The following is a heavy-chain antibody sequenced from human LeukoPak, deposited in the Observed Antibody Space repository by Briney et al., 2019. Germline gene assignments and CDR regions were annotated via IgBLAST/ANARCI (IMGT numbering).Heavy chain of an antibody. CDR3: ARVKSPSNSGYDYYYYYYMDV. J-gene: IGHJ6*03. CDR2: ISAYNGNT. D-gene: IGHD5-12*01. Sequence: GASVKVSCKASGYTFTSYGISWVRQAPGQGLEWMGWISAYNGNTNYAQKLQGRVTMTIDTSTSTAYMELRSLRSDDTAVYYCARVKSPSNSGYDYYYYYYMDVWGKGTTVTVSS. V-gene: IGHV1-18*01. CDR1: GYTFTSYG.